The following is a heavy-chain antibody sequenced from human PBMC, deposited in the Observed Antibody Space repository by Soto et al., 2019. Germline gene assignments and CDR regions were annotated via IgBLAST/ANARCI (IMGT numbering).Heavy chain of an antibody. CDR1: GFTFSSYG. J-gene: IGHJ5*02. D-gene: IGHD3-10*01. V-gene: IGHV3-30*18. CDR3: AKGVTMVRGVILDWFDP. CDR2: ISYDGSNK. Sequence: SMRLSCAASGFTFSSYGMHWVRQAPGKGLEWVAVISYDGSNKYYADSVKGRFTISRDNSKNTLYLQMNSLRAEDTAVYYCAKGVTMVRGVILDWFDPWGQGT.